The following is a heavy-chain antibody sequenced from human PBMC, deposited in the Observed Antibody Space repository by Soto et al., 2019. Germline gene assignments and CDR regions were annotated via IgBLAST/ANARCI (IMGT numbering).Heavy chain of an antibody. CDR1: GFTVGNNY. Sequence: EVQLEESGGGLAQPGGSLRLSCAVSGFTVGNNYMSWVRQAPGKGLEWVSLIYSGGSTYYAESVKGRFTISRDTSKNTLYLQMSSLIAEDTAVYYCAGHSHKDYWGQGTLVTVSS. CDR2: IYSGGST. CDR3: AGHSHKDY. J-gene: IGHJ4*02. V-gene: IGHV3-66*04.